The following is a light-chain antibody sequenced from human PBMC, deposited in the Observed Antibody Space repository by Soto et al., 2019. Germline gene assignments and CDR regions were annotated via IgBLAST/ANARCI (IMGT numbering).Light chain of an antibody. CDR3: CSYAGLRV. Sequence: QSVLTQPASVSGSPGQSITISCTGTSGDVGSYNLVSWYQQHPGKAPKVIIYEVNKRPSGVSNRFSGSKSGNTASLTISGLQAEDEAYYYCCSYAGLRVFGGGTKVTVL. CDR1: SGDVGSYNL. V-gene: IGLV2-23*02. CDR2: EVN. J-gene: IGLJ3*02.